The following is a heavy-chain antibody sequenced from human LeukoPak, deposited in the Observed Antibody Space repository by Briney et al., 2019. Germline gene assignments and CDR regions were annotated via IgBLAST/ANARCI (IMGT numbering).Heavy chain of an antibody. CDR3: ARDRWGIAARPGQYYYYYMDV. V-gene: IGHV1-69*05. D-gene: IGHD6-6*01. CDR1: GGTFGSYA. J-gene: IGHJ6*03. CDR2: IIPIFGTA. Sequence: SVKVSCKASGGTFGSYAIRWVLQALGQALEWMGGIIPIFGTANYAQKFQGRVTITTDESTSTAYMELSSLRSEDTAVYYCARDRWGIAARPGQYYYYYMDVWGKGTTVTVSS.